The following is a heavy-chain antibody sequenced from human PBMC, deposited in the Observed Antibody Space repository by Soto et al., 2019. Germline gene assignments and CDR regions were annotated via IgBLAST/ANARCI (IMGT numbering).Heavy chain of an antibody. CDR3: ARVGLQRDFDFDY. CDR2: IIPIFGTA. CDR1: GGTLSSYA. V-gene: IGHV1-69*13. Sequence: SVKVSCKASGGTLSSYAISWVRQAPGQGLEWMGGIIPIFGTANYAQKFQGRVTITADESTSTAYMELSSLRSEDTAVYYCARVGLQRDFDFDYWGQGXLVTVYS. D-gene: IGHD3-3*01. J-gene: IGHJ4*02.